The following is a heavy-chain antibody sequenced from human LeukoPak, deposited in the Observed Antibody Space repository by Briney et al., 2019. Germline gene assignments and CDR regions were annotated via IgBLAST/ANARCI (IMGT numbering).Heavy chain of an antibody. V-gene: IGHV1-2*02. Sequence: EASVKVSCKASGYTFTGYYIHWVRQAPGQGLEWMGWINPNSGGTNYAQKFQGRVTMTRDTSISTAYMELSRLRSDDTAVYYCAREGGATNNWFDPWGQGTLVTVSS. J-gene: IGHJ5*02. CDR3: AREGGATNNWFDP. CDR1: GYTFTGYY. CDR2: INPNSGGT. D-gene: IGHD1-26*01.